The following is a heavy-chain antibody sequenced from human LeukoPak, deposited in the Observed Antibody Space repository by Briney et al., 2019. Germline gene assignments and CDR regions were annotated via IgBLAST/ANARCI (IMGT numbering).Heavy chain of an antibody. V-gene: IGHV4-59*05. D-gene: IGHD6-19*01. CDR1: GGSISSYH. CDR2: IYYSGST. Sequence: TSETLSLTCTVSGGSISSYHWIWIRQPPGKGLEWIGSIYYSGSTYHKPSLKSRVTISLDTSKNQFSLKLSSVTAADTAVYYCAGQIAVAPVYFDYWGQGTLVTVSS. J-gene: IGHJ4*02. CDR3: AGQIAVAPVYFDY.